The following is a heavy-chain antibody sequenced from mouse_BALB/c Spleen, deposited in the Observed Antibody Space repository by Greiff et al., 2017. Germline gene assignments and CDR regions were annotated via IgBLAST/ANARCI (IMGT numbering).Heavy chain of an antibody. Sequence: QVQLKESGPGLVQPSQSLSITCTVSGFSLTSYGVHWVRQSPGKGLEWLGVIWSGGSTDYNAAFISRLSISKDNSKSQVFFKMNSLQANDTAIYYCARKGLYYDYDPFAYWGQGTLVTVSA. CDR2: IWSGGST. D-gene: IGHD2-4*01. V-gene: IGHV2-2*02. CDR1: GFSLTSYG. J-gene: IGHJ3*01. CDR3: ARKGLYYDYDPFAY.